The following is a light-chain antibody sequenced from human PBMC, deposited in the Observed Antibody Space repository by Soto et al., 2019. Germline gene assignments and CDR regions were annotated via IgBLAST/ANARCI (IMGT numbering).Light chain of an antibody. CDR3: QQHNDWPLT. CDR2: AGF. Sequence: EIVLTQSPATLSLSPGERATLSCRASPSISLSILAWYQQKPDQAPRLLIYAGFNRATGIPARFSGSGSGTDFTLTISSLEPEDVAVYYCQQHNDWPLTFGGGTKVEIK. V-gene: IGKV3-11*01. J-gene: IGKJ4*01. CDR1: PSISLSI.